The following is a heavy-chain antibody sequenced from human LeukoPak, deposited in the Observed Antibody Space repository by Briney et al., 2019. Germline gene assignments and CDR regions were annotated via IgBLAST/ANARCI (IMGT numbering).Heavy chain of an antibody. CDR3: AKAMRGYYGMDV. CDR2: IYSGGST. V-gene: IGHV3-66*01. J-gene: IGHJ6*02. Sequence: GGSLRLSCAASGFTVSSNYMSWVRQAPGKGLEWVSVIYSGGSTYYADSVKGRFTISRDNSKNTLYLQMHSLRAEDTAVYYCAKAMRGYYGMDVWGQGTTVTVSS. CDR1: GFTVSSNY.